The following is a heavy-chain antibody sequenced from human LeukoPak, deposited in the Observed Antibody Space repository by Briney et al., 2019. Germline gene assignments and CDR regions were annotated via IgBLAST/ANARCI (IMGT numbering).Heavy chain of an antibody. Sequence: PGRSLRLSCAASGFTFSSYGMHWVRQAPGKGLEWVAVIWYDGSNKYYADSVKGRSTISSDNSKNTLYLQMNSLRAEDTAVYYCARDSSGYLDYWGQGTLVTVSS. V-gene: IGHV3-33*01. J-gene: IGHJ4*02. D-gene: IGHD3-22*01. CDR3: ARDSSGYLDY. CDR1: GFTFSSYG. CDR2: IWYDGSNK.